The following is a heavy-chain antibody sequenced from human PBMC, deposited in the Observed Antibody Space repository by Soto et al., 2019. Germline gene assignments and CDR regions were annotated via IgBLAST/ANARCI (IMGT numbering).Heavy chain of an antibody. CDR1: GGSISGHY. CDR2: IYYSGST. CDR3: ARGPYYDLIWNYYYMDV. D-gene: IGHD3-16*01. J-gene: IGHJ6*03. Sequence: QVQLLESGPGLVKPSETLSLTCNVSGGSISGHYWSWVRQTPGKGLEWIGYIYYSGSTNYSPSLKSRVTTSVDTSKNQFSLRLTSVTAADTAVYYCARGPYYDLIWNYYYMDVWGKGTTVTVSS. V-gene: IGHV4-59*08.